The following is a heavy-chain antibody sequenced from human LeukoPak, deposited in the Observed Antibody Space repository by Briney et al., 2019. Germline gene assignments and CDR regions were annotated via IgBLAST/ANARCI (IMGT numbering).Heavy chain of an antibody. CDR1: GFTFSDYY. CDR2: IKQDGSEK. V-gene: IGHV3-7*01. D-gene: IGHD3-22*01. CDR3: ARASHNMIVVATVAY. J-gene: IGHJ4*02. Sequence: GGSLRLSCAASGFTFSDYYMSWIRQAPGKGLEWVANIKQDGSEKYYVDSVKGRFTISRDNAKNSLYLQMNSLRAEDTAVYYCARASHNMIVVATVAYWGQGTLVTVSS.